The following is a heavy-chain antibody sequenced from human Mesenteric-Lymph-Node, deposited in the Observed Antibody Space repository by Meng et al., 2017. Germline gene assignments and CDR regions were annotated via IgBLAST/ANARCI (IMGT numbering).Heavy chain of an antibody. CDR2: IKQDGSEK. J-gene: IGHJ6*02. CDR3: ARYSTGPSRIDV. D-gene: IGHD2-8*02. V-gene: IGHV3-7*01. CDR1: GFTFDDYA. Sequence: ESLKISCTTSGFTFDDYALIWVRQAPGKGLEWVANIKQDGSEKSYVDSVKGRFTISRDNAKDSLYLQMNSLRAEDTALYYCARYSTGPSRIDVWGQGTTVTVSS.